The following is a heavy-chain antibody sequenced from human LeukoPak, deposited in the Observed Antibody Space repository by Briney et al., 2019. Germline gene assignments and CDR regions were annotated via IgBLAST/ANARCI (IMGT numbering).Heavy chain of an antibody. CDR3: ARAPWGRSDFWSGHPYYFDY. D-gene: IGHD3-3*01. J-gene: IGHJ4*02. CDR2: IYYSGST. Sequence: SETLSPTCTVSGGSIGSYYWSWIRQPPGKGLEWIGYIYYSGSTNHNPSLKSRVTISVDTSKNQFSLKLSSVTAADTAVYYCARAPWGRSDFWSGHPYYFDYWGQGTLVTVSS. V-gene: IGHV4-59*01. CDR1: GGSIGSYY.